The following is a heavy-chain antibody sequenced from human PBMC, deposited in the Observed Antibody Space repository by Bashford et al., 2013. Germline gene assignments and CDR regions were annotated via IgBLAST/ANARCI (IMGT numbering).Heavy chain of an antibody. V-gene: IGHV3-23*01. D-gene: IGHD1-26*01. CDR2: ISGNGVNT. J-gene: IGHJ4*02. Sequence: VRQAPGKGLEWVSAISGNGVNTYYADSVRGRFTISRDNSKNTLYLQMHSLRAEDTAVYYCAKGAPRSAGARGDFDCRGQGTVVTVSS. CDR3: AKGAPRSAGARGDFDC.